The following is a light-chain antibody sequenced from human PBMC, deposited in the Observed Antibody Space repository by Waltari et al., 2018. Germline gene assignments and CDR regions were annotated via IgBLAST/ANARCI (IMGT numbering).Light chain of an antibody. Sequence: IQMTQSPSSLSASVGDRVPITCRASQGISNAVAWYQQKPWKAPKVLLYAASRLESGVPSRFSGSGSGTDYTLTISSLQPEDFATYYCQQYYSIALNFGGGTKVEIK. CDR3: QQYYSIALN. CDR1: QGISNA. V-gene: IGKV1-NL1*01. CDR2: AAS. J-gene: IGKJ4*01.